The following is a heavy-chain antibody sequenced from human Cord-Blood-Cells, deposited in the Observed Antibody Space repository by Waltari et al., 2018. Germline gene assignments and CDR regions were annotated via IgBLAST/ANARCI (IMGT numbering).Heavy chain of an antibody. CDR3: ATDPLYCSSTSCSWFDP. CDR1: GYTLTELS. J-gene: IGHJ5*02. Sequence: QVQLVQSGAEVKKPGASVKVSCKVSGYTLTELSMHWVRPAPGQGLEWMGGFDPEDGETIYAQKFQGRVTMTEDTSTDTAYMELSSLRSEDTAVYYCATDPLYCSSTSCSWFDPWGQGTLVTVSS. V-gene: IGHV1-24*01. CDR2: FDPEDGET. D-gene: IGHD2-2*01.